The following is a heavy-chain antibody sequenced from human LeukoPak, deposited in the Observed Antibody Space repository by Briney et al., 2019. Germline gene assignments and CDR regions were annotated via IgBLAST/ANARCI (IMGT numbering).Heavy chain of an antibody. J-gene: IGHJ4*02. CDR2: ISSSGGNI. CDR1: GITLSSYE. Sequence: PGGSLRLSCAASGITLSSYEMKWVRQAPGKGLEWVAYISSSGGNIFYAHSVKGRFTISRDNAKSSLYLQMNSLRAEDTAVYYCARGPRIAAAGTGYWGQGNLVTVSS. V-gene: IGHV3-48*03. D-gene: IGHD6-13*01. CDR3: ARGPRIAAAGTGY.